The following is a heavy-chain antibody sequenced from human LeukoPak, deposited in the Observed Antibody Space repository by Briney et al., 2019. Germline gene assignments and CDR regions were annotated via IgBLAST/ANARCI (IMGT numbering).Heavy chain of an antibody. J-gene: IGHJ4*02. CDR2: ISYDGSNK. V-gene: IGHV3-30*18. CDR1: GFTFSSYG. CDR3: AKENSNPLKPFDY. Sequence: PGRSLRLSCAASGFTFSSYGMHWVRQAPGKGLEWVAVISYDGSNKYYADSVKGRFTISRDNSKNTLYLQMNSLRAEDTAVYYCAKENSNPLKPFDYWGQGTLVTVSS. D-gene: IGHD1-7*01.